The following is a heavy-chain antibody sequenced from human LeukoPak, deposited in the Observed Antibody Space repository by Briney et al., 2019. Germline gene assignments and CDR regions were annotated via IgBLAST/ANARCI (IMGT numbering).Heavy chain of an antibody. D-gene: IGHD3-9*01. J-gene: IGHJ3*02. CDR2: ISGSGTNT. CDR3: AREGIYDILTGYYRGAFDI. Sequence: GGSLRLSCAASGFTFSSYAMSWVRQAPGKGLEWVSVISGSGTNTYYADSVKGRFTISRDNAKNSLYLQMNSLRAEDTAVYYCAREGIYDILTGYYRGAFDIWGQGTMVTVSS. CDR1: GFTFSSYA. V-gene: IGHV3-23*01.